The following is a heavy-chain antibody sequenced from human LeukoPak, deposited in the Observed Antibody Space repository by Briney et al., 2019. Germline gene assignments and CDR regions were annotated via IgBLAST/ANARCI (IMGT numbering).Heavy chain of an antibody. CDR2: MNQNGGEK. CDR1: GFTFSSYW. V-gene: IGHV3-7*03. J-gene: IGHJ4*02. D-gene: IGHD6-6*01. Sequence: QSGGSLRLSCAASGFTFSSYWMTWVRQAPGKGLEWVANMNQNGGEKYYVDSVKGRFTISRDNAKNSLYLQMNSLRAEDTAVYYCARVGSTSQGAEDYWGQGTLVTVSS. CDR3: ARVGSTSQGAEDY.